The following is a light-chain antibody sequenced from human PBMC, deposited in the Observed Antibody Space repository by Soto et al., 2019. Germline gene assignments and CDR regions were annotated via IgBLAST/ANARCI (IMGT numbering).Light chain of an antibody. V-gene: IGKV3D-15*01. J-gene: IGKJ1*01. Sequence: IVMTQSPATLSFSPGERATLSCRASQNINGNLAWYQQKPGQAPRLLIYGASNSATGIPDRFSGSGSGTDFTLTISSLKPDDFETYYCKQYNSMWKCGNGNKV. CDR1: QNINGN. CDR2: GAS. CDR3: KQYNSMWK.